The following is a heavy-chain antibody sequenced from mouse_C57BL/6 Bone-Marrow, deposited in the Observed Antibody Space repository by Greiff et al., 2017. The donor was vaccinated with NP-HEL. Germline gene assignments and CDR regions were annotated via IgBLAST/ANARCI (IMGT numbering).Heavy chain of an antibody. Sequence: EVHLVESGGGLVQPGGSLSLSCAASGFTFTDYYMSWVRQPPGTALEFLGFLRNKANGYTTEYSASVKGRFTISRDHSQSILYLQMNALRAEDSATYYCARYILDYVHAMDYWGQGTSVTVSS. CDR1: GFTFTDYY. D-gene: IGHD2-4*01. V-gene: IGHV7-3*01. J-gene: IGHJ4*01. CDR3: ARYILDYVHAMDY. CDR2: LRNKANGYTT.